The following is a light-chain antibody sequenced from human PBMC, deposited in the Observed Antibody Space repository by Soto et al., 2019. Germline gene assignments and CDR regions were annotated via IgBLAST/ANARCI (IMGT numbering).Light chain of an antibody. J-gene: IGLJ1*01. CDR3: SSYRSSTTPYV. CDR1: SSDVGAYNY. CDR2: DVS. Sequence: QSALTQPASVSGSPGQAITISCTGTSSDVGAYNYVSWYQQHPGKAPKLMIYDVSNRPLGVSNRFSGSKSGNTASLTISGLQAEDEADYYCSSYRSSTTPYVFGTGTKATVL. V-gene: IGLV2-14*01.